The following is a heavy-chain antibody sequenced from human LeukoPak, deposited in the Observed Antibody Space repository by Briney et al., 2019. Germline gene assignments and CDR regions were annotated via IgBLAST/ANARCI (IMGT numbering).Heavy chain of an antibody. V-gene: IGHV3-48*03. CDR3: AELGITMIGGV. D-gene: IGHD3-10*02. CDR1: GFTFSSYE. J-gene: IGHJ6*04. Sequence: GSLRLSCAASGFTFSSYEMNWVRHAPGKGLEWVSYISSSGSTIYYADSVKGRFTISRDNAKNSLYLQMNSLRAEDTAVYYCAELGITMIGGVWGKGTTVTISS. CDR2: ISSSGSTI.